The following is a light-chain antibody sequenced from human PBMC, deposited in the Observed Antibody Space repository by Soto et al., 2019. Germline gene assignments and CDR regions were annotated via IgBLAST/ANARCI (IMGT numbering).Light chain of an antibody. Sequence: QSALTQPASVSGSPGQSITISCTGTSSDVGGYNYVSWYQQHPGKAPKLMIYEVSNRPTGVSNRFSGSKPGNTASLTISGLQDEDEADYYCSSYTSSSTLCVFGTGTKLTVL. CDR3: SSYTSSSTLCV. V-gene: IGLV2-14*01. CDR1: SSDVGGYNY. CDR2: EVS. J-gene: IGLJ1*01.